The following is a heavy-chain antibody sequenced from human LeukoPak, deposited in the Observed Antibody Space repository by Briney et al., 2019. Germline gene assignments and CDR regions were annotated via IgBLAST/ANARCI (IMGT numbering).Heavy chain of an antibody. Sequence: SETLSLTCTVSGGSISSTNYYWGWIRQPPGKGLEWIGSIYYSGSTYYNPSLKSRVTISVDMSKNQFSLKLSSVTAADTAVYYCARTRSKYQLLFAPRNWFDPWGQGTLVTVSS. CDR2: IYYSGST. CDR3: ARTRSKYQLLFAPRNWFDP. J-gene: IGHJ5*02. V-gene: IGHV4-39*07. D-gene: IGHD2-2*01. CDR1: GGSISSTNYY.